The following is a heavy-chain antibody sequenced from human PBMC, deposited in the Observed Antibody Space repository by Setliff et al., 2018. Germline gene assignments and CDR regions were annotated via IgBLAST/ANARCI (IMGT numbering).Heavy chain of an antibody. CDR3: ARDLWDMYSSSSGNLDY. CDR1: GGTFSSYA. D-gene: IGHD6-6*01. V-gene: IGHV1-46*01. CDR2: INPSGGST. Sequence: ASVKVSCKASGGTFSSYAISWVRQAPGQGLEWMGIINPSGGSTSYAQKFQGRVTMTRDTSTSTVYMELSSLRSEDTAVYYCARDLWDMYSSSSGNLDYWGQGTLVTVSS. J-gene: IGHJ4*02.